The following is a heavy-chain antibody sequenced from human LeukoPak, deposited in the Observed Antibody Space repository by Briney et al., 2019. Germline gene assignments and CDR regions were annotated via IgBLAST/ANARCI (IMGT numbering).Heavy chain of an antibody. CDR2: ISSSSSTI. D-gene: IGHD3-16*01. Sequence: GGSLKLSCAASGFTFSSYSMNWVRQAPGKGLEWVSYISSSSSTIYYADSVKGRFTISRDNAKNSLYLQMNSLRAEDTAVYYCAGEAITEGESDDAFDIWGQGTMVTVSS. J-gene: IGHJ3*02. CDR1: GFTFSSYS. V-gene: IGHV3-48*01. CDR3: AGEAITEGESDDAFDI.